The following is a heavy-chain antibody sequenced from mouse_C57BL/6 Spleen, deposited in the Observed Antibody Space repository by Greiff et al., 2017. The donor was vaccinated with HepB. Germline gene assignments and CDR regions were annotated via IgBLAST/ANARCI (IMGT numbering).Heavy chain of an antibody. V-gene: IGHV5-17*01. Sequence: EVQRVESGGGLVKPGGSLKLSCAASGFTFSDYGMHWVRQAPEKGLEWVAYISSGSSNIYYADTVKGRFTISRDNAKNTLFLQMTSLRTEDTAMYYCARGDYGSRNYAMDYWGQGTSVTVSS. D-gene: IGHD1-1*01. CDR3: ARGDYGSRNYAMDY. J-gene: IGHJ4*01. CDR2: ISSGSSNI. CDR1: GFTFSDYG.